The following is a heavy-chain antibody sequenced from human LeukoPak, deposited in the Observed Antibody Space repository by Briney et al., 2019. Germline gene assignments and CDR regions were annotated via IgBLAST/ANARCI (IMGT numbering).Heavy chain of an antibody. J-gene: IGHJ5*02. V-gene: IGHV1-18*01. CDR3: ARVRSYGFDNWLDP. CDR1: GYTFISYG. CDR2: ISAYNGNT. Sequence: ASVNVSCKASGYTFISYGISWVRQAPGQGLEWMGWISAYNGNTNYAQKLQGRVTMTTDTSTSTAYMELRSLRSDDTAVYYCARVRSYGFDNWLDPWGQGTLVTVSS. D-gene: IGHD5-18*01.